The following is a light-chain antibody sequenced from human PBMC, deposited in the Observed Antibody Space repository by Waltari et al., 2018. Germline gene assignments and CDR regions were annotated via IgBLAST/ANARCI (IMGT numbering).Light chain of an antibody. J-gene: IGLJ2*01. V-gene: IGLV2-14*01. Sequence: QSALTQAASVSGSPGQSITISCTGPSSDVGGYNYVSWYQQHPGKAPKLMIYEVSNRPSGDSSRFSGSKSGNTASLTISGLQAEDEADYYCTSYTSRGTVVFGGGTKLTVL. CDR1: SSDVGGYNY. CDR2: EVS. CDR3: TSYTSRGTVV.